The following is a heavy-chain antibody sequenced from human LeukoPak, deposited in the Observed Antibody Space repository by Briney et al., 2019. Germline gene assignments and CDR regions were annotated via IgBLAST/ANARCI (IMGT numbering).Heavy chain of an antibody. V-gene: IGHV3-48*03. J-gene: IGHJ6*04. CDR2: ISSSGSTI. D-gene: IGHD3-10*02. CDR3: EELGITMIGGV. Sequence: GGSLRLSCAASGLTFSSYEMNWVRQAPGKGLEWVSYISSSGSTIYYADSVKGRFTISRDNAKNSLYLQMNSLRAEDTAVYYCEELGITMIGGVWGKGTTVTISS. CDR1: GLTFSSYE.